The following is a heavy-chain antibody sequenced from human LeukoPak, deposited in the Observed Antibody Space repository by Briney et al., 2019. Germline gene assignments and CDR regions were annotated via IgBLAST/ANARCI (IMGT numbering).Heavy chain of an antibody. Sequence: GGSLRLSCAASGFTFSSYAMSWVRQAPGKGLEWVSEVNGSGTGTAYADSVKGRVTVSRDNSRNTLYLQMNSLRADDSALYYCAKRSCSGGICYDFDHWGQGTLVTVSS. CDR2: VNGSGTGT. V-gene: IGHV3-23*01. CDR1: GFTFSSYA. CDR3: AKRSCSGGICYDFDH. J-gene: IGHJ4*02. D-gene: IGHD2-15*01.